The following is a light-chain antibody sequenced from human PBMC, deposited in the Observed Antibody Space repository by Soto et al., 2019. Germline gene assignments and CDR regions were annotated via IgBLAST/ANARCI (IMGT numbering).Light chain of an antibody. J-gene: IGKJ1*01. CDR1: QSGSVY. V-gene: IGKV3-11*01. CDR2: DAS. Sequence: EIVLTQSPATLSLSPWERVALSCSAAQSGSVYLAWYQQKPGQAPRLLIYDASNRATGIPARFSGSGSGTDFTLTIGRLEPEDCGVYCCQQRSNWPLTFDQGTKVDIK. CDR3: QQRSNWPLT.